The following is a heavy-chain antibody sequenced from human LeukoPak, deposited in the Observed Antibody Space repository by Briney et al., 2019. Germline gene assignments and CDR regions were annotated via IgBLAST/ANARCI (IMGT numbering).Heavy chain of an antibody. J-gene: IGHJ4*02. D-gene: IGHD6-6*01. CDR2: INPNSGGT. CDR3: ARDGSDSSLYFDY. Sequence: PVASVKVSCKASGYTFTGYYMHWVRQAPGQGLEWMGWINPNSGGTNYAQKFQGRVTMTRDTSISTAYMELSRLRSDDTAVYYCARDGSDSSLYFDYWGQGTLVTVSS. V-gene: IGHV1-2*02. CDR1: GYTFTGYY.